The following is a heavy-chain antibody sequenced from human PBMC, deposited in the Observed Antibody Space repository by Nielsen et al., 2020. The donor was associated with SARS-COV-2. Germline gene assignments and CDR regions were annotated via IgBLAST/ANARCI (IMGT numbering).Heavy chain of an antibody. D-gene: IGHD6-6*01. CDR2: IWYDGSNK. V-gene: IGHV3-33*08. Sequence: GESLKISCAASGFTFSSYSMNWVRQAPGKGLEWVAVIWYDGSNKYYADSVKGRFTISRDNSKNSLYLQMNSLRAEDTALYHCARVASSIAALTMTRGIVFDIWGQGTMVTVSS. J-gene: IGHJ3*02. CDR3: ARVASSIAALTMTRGIVFDI. CDR1: GFTFSSYS.